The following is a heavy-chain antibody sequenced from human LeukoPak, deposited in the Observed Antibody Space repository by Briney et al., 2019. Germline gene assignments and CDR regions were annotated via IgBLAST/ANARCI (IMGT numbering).Heavy chain of an antibody. CDR1: GFTFSDYA. CDR2: ISGSGGST. V-gene: IGHV3-23*01. J-gene: IGHJ4*02. Sequence: GGSLRLSCAASGFTFSDYAMSWVRQAPGKGLEWVSGISGSGGSTKYADSVKGRFTISRDNSRNTVYLQMNSLTVEDTAVYYCARGPTNRGQFNWGQGTLVTVSS. D-gene: IGHD2-8*01. CDR3: ARGPTNRGQFN.